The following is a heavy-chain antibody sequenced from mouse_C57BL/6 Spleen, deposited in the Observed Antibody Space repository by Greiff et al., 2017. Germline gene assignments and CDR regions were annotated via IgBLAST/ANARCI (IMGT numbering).Heavy chain of an antibody. CDR3: ARHSVYYYGSSYFDY. CDR2: ISSGGSYT. Sequence: EVQLVESGGDLVKPGGSLKLSCAASGFTFSSYGMSWVRQTPDKRLEWVATISSGGSYTYYPDSVKGRFTISRDNAKNTLYLQMSSLKSEDTAMYYCARHSVYYYGSSYFDYWGQGTTLTVSS. V-gene: IGHV5-6*01. J-gene: IGHJ2*01. D-gene: IGHD1-1*01. CDR1: GFTFSSYG.